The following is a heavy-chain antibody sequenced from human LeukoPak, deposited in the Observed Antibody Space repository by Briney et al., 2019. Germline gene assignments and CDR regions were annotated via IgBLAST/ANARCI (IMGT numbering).Heavy chain of an antibody. J-gene: IGHJ4*02. CDR2: INHSGST. CDR3: ARGRYGIAAG. V-gene: IGHV4-34*01. CDR1: GGSFSGYY. Sequence: PSETLSLTCAVYGGSFSGYYWSWIRQPPGKGLEWIGEINHSGSTNYNPSLKSRVTISVDTSKNQFSLKLSSVTAADTAVYYCARGRYGIAAGWGQGTLVTVPS. D-gene: IGHD6-13*01.